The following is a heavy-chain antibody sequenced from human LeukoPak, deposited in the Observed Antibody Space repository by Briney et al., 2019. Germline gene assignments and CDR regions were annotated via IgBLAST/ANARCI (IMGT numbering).Heavy chain of an antibody. CDR1: GFTVSSVY. CDR3: ARDLNWETY. CDR2: IKPDGSQI. D-gene: IGHD1-1*01. Sequence: GGSLRLSCAASGFTVSSVYMSWVRQAPGKGLEWVANIKPDGSQIYYVDSVKGRFTISRDNAKNSLYLQMNSLRAEDTAVYYCARDLNWETYWGQGTLVTVSS. J-gene: IGHJ4*02. V-gene: IGHV3-7*01.